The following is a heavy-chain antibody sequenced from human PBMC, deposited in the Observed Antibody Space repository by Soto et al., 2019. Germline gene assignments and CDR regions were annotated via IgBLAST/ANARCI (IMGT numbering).Heavy chain of an antibody. D-gene: IGHD2-15*01. V-gene: IGHV4-59*06. Sequence: PSETLSLTCTVSGCSISSYYWSWIRQPPGKGLEWIGYIYYSGSTYYNPSLKSRVTISVDTSKNQFSLKLSSVTAADTAVYYCARAFLGYCSGGSCYPAYNWFDPWGQGTLVTSPQ. CDR2: IYYSGST. CDR1: GCSISSYY. J-gene: IGHJ5*02. CDR3: ARAFLGYCSGGSCYPAYNWFDP.